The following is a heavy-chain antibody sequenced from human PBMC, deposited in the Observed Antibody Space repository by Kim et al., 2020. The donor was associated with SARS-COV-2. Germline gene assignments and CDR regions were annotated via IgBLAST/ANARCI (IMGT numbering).Heavy chain of an antibody. V-gene: IGHV3-53*01. Sequence: KGRFTISRDNSKNKLYLQMNSLKAEDTAGYYCARDPADYGSGSYYRAAWGQGTLVTVSS. CDR3: ARDPADYGSGSYYRAA. J-gene: IGHJ5*02. D-gene: IGHD3-10*01.